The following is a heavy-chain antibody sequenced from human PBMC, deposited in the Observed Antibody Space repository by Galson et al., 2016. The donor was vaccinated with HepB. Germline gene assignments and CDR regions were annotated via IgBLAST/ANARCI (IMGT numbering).Heavy chain of an antibody. CDR1: GISFSKSA. D-gene: IGHD5-24*01. Sequence: SLRLSCAASGISFSKSAMHWVRQAPGKGLEWVAVIWFDGSNENYGDSVKGRFTISRANSKDTLYMQINSLRPEDTATYFCARQLVTDGYPFDIWGQGTLVAVSP. CDR2: IWFDGSNE. J-gene: IGHJ4*02. CDR3: ARQLVTDGYPFDI. V-gene: IGHV3-33*01.